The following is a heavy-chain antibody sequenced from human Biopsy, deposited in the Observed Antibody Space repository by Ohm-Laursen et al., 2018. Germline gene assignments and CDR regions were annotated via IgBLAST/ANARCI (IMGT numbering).Heavy chain of an antibody. CDR1: GASVTSRSYY. CDR3: VRGVDYYDPYHYYALDV. Sequence: SETLSLTCSVSGASVTSRSYYWSWVRQPPGKGLEWIAYIFHSGKINDNPSLNSRVSISVDTSKNQFSLKVRSVTAADTAVYYCVRGVDYYDPYHYYALDVWGQGTTVTVSS. D-gene: IGHD3-22*01. J-gene: IGHJ6*02. V-gene: IGHV4-61*01. CDR2: IFHSGKI.